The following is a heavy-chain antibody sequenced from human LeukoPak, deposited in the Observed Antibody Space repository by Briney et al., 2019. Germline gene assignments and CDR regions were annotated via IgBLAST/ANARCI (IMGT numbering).Heavy chain of an antibody. CDR1: GYKFFGHY. J-gene: IGHJ4*02. CDR3: ARGRFSGYGAD. CDR2: INPNRGGT. D-gene: IGHD5-12*01. Sequence: ASVKVSCKASGYKFFGHYIHWVRQAPGQGLEWMGWINPNRGGTNYAQKFQGRVTMTRDTSISTAYMELSSLTSDDTAVYYCARGRFSGYGADWGQGTLVTVSS. V-gene: IGHV1-2*02.